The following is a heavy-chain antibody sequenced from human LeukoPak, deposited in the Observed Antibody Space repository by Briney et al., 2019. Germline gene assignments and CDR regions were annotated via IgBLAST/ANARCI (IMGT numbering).Heavy chain of an antibody. CDR3: AKGDHYGSGSYYSHYYYYMDV. Sequence: GGSLRLSCAASGFTFSSYAMHWVRQAPGKGLEWVAVISYDGSNKYYADSVKGRFTISRDNSKNTLYLQMNSLRAEDTAVYYCAKGDHYGSGSYYSHYYYYMDVWGKGTTVTISS. D-gene: IGHD3-10*01. CDR2: ISYDGSNK. CDR1: GFTFSSYA. V-gene: IGHV3-30*04. J-gene: IGHJ6*03.